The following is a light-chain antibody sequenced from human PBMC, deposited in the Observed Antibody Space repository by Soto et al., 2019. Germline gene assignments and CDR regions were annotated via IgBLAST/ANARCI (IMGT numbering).Light chain of an antibody. CDR1: SSDVGTYNL. J-gene: IGLJ1*01. Sequence: QSALTQPASVSGSPGQSITISCTGTSSDVGTYNLVSWYQQHPGKAPKLIIYEDSKRPSGVSNRFSGSKSGNTASLTISGLQAEDEADYHCCSYAGSSVYVFGPGTKLTVL. V-gene: IGLV2-23*01. CDR3: CSYAGSSVYV. CDR2: EDS.